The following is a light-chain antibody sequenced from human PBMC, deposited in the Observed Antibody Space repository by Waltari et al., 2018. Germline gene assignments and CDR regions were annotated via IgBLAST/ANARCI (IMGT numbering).Light chain of an antibody. J-gene: IGKJ1*01. V-gene: IGKV4-1*01. Sequence: KNYLAWYQQKPGQPPKLLIYWASTRESGVPDRFSGSESGTDFTLTISSLQAEDVAVYYCQQYYTTPRTFGQGTKVEIK. CDR3: QQYYTTPRT. CDR2: WAS. CDR1: KNY.